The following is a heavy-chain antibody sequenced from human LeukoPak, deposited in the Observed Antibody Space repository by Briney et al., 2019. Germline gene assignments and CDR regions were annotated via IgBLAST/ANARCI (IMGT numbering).Heavy chain of an antibody. CDR3: ARVVTAMHFDY. J-gene: IGHJ4*02. D-gene: IGHD2-21*02. CDR1: GFTFSSYA. CDR2: ISYDGSNK. Sequence: GGSLRLSCAASGFTFSSYAMHWVRQAPGKGLEWVAVISYDGSNKYYADSVKGRFTISRDNSKNTLYLQMNSLRAEDTAVYYCARVVTAMHFDYWGQGTLVTVSS. V-gene: IGHV3-30*04.